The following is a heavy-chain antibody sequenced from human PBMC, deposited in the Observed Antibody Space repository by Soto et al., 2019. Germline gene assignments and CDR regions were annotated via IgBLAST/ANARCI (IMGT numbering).Heavy chain of an antibody. Sequence: GDSLKISCKGSGYNFTSYWIGWVRQMPGKGLEWMGIIYPGDSDTRYSPSFQGQVTISADKSISTAYLQWSSLKASDTAMYYCARLHYCSSTSCYGGIDYWGQGTLVTVSS. CDR1: GYNFTSYW. CDR2: IYPGDSDT. D-gene: IGHD2-2*01. CDR3: ARLHYCSSTSCYGGIDY. V-gene: IGHV5-51*01. J-gene: IGHJ4*02.